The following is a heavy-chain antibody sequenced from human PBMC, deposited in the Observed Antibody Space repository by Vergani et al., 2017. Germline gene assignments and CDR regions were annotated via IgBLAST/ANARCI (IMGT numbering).Heavy chain of an antibody. V-gene: IGHV1-2*02. CDR2: ISPKTGDT. CDR3: AHSWNFGRRDWFDS. D-gene: IGHD1-26*01. CDR1: ESTFSDYN. Sequence: QVQLVQSGPVMKKPGGSMKVSCQASESTFSDYNIHWVRQAPVQGLQWMGWISPKTGDTDYLQSFQDRVTMTRDASTKTVYLKMTRLTSDDTAIYYCAHSWNFGRRDWFDSWGPGTLVTVSS. J-gene: IGHJ5*01.